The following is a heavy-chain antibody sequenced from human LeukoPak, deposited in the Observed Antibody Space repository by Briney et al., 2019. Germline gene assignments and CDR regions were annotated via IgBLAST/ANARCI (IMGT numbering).Heavy chain of an antibody. Sequence: PGGSLRLSCAASGFTFSSYAMSWVRQAPGKGLEWVSAISGSGGSTYYADSVKDRFTISRDNSKNTLYLQMNSLRAEDTAVYYCAKDSGPPYYDFWSGYYDYYYGMDVWGQGTTVTVSS. CDR3: AKDSGPPYYDFWSGYYDYYYGMDV. CDR1: GFTFSSYA. V-gene: IGHV3-23*01. CDR2: ISGSGGST. J-gene: IGHJ6*02. D-gene: IGHD3-3*01.